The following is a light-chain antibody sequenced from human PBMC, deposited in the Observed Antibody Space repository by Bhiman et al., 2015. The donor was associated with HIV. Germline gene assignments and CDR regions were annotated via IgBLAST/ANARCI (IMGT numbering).Light chain of an antibody. CDR1: SSNIGAPYD. Sequence: QSVLTQPPSVSGAPGQRITVSCTGTSSNIGAPYDVNWYQQLTGKAPRLLIYGNTNRPSGVPDRFSASKFGTAASLAISWLQADDEADYYCAAWDDSLNGVVFGGGTKLTVL. CDR3: AAWDDSLNGVV. J-gene: IGLJ2*01. CDR2: GNT. V-gene: IGLV1-40*01.